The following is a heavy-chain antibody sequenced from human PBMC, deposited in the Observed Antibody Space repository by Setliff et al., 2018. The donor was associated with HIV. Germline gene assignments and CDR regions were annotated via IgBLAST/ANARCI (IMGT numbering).Heavy chain of an antibody. CDR1: GYTFTTYG. J-gene: IGHJ6*02. Sequence: ASVKVSCKASGYTFTTYGINWVRQAPGQGLEWMGWVSTYNGHTNYPRHLQGRVTMTTNTSTGTAYMEVSRLRSDDTAVYYCARDHCSSSGCYEYSYYGMDVWGQGTTVTVSS. CDR2: VSTYNGHT. D-gene: IGHD2-2*01. V-gene: IGHV1-18*04. CDR3: ARDHCSSSGCYEYSYYGMDV.